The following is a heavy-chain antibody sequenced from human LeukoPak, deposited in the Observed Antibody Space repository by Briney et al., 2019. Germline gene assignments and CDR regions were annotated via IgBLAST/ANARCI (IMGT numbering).Heavy chain of an antibody. CDR1: GFTFSDYY. CDR3: ARDRSNSDPGDWFDS. D-gene: IGHD4-23*01. Sequence: PGGSLRLSCAASGFTFSDYYMSWIRQAPGKGLEWVSYISGSGSTVYYAASVRGRFTISRDDAKNSLFLQMNSLRAEDTVVYYCARDRSNSDPGDWFDSWGQGTLVTVSS. V-gene: IGHV3-11*01. J-gene: IGHJ5*01. CDR2: ISGSGSTV.